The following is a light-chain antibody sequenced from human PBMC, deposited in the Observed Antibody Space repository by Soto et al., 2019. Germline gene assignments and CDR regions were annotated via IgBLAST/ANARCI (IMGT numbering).Light chain of an antibody. J-gene: IGKJ2*01. V-gene: IGKV2-24*01. Sequence: DIVMTQTPLSSPVTLGQPASISCWSSQSLVHSDGNTYLTWLQQRPGPPPRLLIYKISNQFSGDPDRFSGSGAGTDYTLKINSVEAEDVRLYYGIQATQHYTFGQGTKLEIK. CDR3: IQATQHYT. CDR2: KIS. CDR1: QSLVHSDGNTY.